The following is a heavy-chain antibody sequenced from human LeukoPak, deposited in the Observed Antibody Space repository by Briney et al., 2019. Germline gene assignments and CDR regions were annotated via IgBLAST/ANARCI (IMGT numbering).Heavy chain of an antibody. CDR1: GFTFSNHS. Sequence: GGSLRLSCAGSGFTFSNHSMSWVRLAPGKGLEWLSSISGSGGSAYYADSVKGRFTISRDNSKNTLYLQMNSLRAEDTAVYYCAKGAYVGGSSGYYPIWGQGTMVTVSS. D-gene: IGHD3-22*01. V-gene: IGHV3-23*01. CDR2: ISGSGGSA. J-gene: IGHJ3*01. CDR3: AKGAYVGGSSGYYPI.